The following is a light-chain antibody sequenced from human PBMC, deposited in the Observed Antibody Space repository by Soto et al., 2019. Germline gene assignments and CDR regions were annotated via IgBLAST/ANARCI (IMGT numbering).Light chain of an antibody. CDR3: GTWDSSLSVV. J-gene: IGLJ2*01. V-gene: IGLV1-51*02. CDR1: SSNIGNNY. CDR2: ENN. Sequence: QSVLTQPPSVSAAPGQKVTISCSGSSSNIGNNYVSWYQQLPGTAPKLLIYENNKRPSGIPERFSGSKSGTSATLGITGLQTGDEADYYCGTWDSSLSVVFGGGTKLTVL.